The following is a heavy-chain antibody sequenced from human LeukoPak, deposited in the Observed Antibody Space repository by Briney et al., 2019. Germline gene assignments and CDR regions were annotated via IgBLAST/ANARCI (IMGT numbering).Heavy chain of an antibody. J-gene: IGHJ4*02. CDR1: GFTFSSYA. CDR3: ARGTSGWYASDY. Sequence: GGSLRLSCAASGFTFSSYAMHWVRQAPGKGLEWVAVISYDGSNKYYADSVKGLFTISRDNSKNTLYLQMNSLRAEDTAVYYCARGTSGWYASDYWGQGTLVTVSS. CDR2: ISYDGSNK. D-gene: IGHD6-19*01. V-gene: IGHV3-30-3*01.